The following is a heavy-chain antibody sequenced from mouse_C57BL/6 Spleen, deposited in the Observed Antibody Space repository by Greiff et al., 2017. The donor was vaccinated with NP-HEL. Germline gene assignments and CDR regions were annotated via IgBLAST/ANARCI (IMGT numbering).Heavy chain of an antibody. CDR2: IYPNSGST. D-gene: IGHD2-3*01. V-gene: IGHV1-64*01. CDR1: GYTFTSYW. J-gene: IGHJ4*01. Sequence: QVQLQQPGAELVKPGASVKLSCKASGYTFTSYWMHWVKQRPGQGLEWIGMIYPNSGSTNYNEKFKSKATLTVDKSSSTAYMQLSSLTSEDSAVYYCARDVGYYFYAMDYWGQGTSVTVSS. CDR3: ARDVGYYFYAMDY.